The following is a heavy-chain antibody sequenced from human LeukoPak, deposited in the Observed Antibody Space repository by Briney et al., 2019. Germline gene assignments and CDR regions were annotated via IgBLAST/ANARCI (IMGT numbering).Heavy chain of an antibody. D-gene: IGHD6-19*01. CDR2: TYYRSKWYT. Sequence: SQTLSLTCAISGDSVSNNNTAWNWIRQSPSRGLEWLGRTYYRSKWYTDSAVSVNSRITINPDTSKNQFSLQLTSVTPEDSAVNYCARGNSGVAVTRFDYWGQGTLVTVSS. CDR3: ARGNSGVAVTRFDY. J-gene: IGHJ4*02. V-gene: IGHV6-1*01. CDR1: GDSVSNNNTA.